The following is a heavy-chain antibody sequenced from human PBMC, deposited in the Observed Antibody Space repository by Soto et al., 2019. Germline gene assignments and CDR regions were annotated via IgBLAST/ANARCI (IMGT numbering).Heavy chain of an antibody. CDR2: ISGSGAST. Sequence: GGSLRLSCAASGITFSTYAMSWVRQAPGKGLEWVSVISGSGASTYYADSVKGRFTISRDNSKNTLYLLMNSLRAEDTAVYYCTTYYYAEDAFDIWDQGTMVTVSS. CDR1: GITFSTYA. D-gene: IGHD3-10*01. J-gene: IGHJ3*02. V-gene: IGHV3-23*01. CDR3: TTYYYAEDAFDI.